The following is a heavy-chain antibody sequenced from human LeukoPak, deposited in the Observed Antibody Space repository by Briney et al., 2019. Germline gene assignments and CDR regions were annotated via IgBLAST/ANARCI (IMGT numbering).Heavy chain of an antibody. CDR3: ATSQRVVRFLTWSSPLVQ. D-gene: IGHD3-3*01. J-gene: IGHJ4*02. CDR1: GGTFSDFY. CDR2: IHHSGST. V-gene: IGHV4-34*08. Sequence: SETLSLTCGVQGGTFSDFYWNWIRRSPGKGLEWIGEIHHSGSTNYNPSLKSRVTMSVDTSRAQFSLNLTSVTAADTAIYYCATSQRVVRFLTWSSPLVQWGQGTLVTVSS.